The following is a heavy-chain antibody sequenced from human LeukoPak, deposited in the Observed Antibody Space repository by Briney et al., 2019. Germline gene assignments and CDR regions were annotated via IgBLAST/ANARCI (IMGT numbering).Heavy chain of an antibody. CDR2: IGTAGDT. D-gene: IGHD1-26*01. CDR3: VRQQTPHGNFDY. J-gene: IGHJ4*02. Sequence: PGGSLRLSCATSGFTFSNHAMHWVRQASGKGLEWVSAIGTAGDTFYPGSVKGRFTISRENAKNSLSLQMNSLRAEDTAVYYCVRQQTPHGNFDYWGQGTLATVSS. V-gene: IGHV3-13*01. CDR1: GFTFSNHA.